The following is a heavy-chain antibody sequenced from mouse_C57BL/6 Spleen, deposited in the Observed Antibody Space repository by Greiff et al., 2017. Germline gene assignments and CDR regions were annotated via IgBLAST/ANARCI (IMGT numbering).Heavy chain of an antibody. V-gene: IGHV1-54*01. D-gene: IGHD1-1*01. CDR2: INPGSGGT. Sequence: VQLQQSGAELVRPGTSVKVSCKASGYAFTNYLIEWVKQRPGQGLEWIGVINPGSGGTNYNEKFKGKATLTADKSSSTAYMQLSSLTSEDSAVYVWARSGYYYGSSYGYFDVWGTGTTVTVSS. J-gene: IGHJ1*03. CDR3: ARSGYYYGSSYGYFDV. CDR1: GYAFTNYL.